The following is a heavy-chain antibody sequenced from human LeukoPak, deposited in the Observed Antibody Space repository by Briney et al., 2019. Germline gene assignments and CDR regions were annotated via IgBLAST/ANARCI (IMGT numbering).Heavy chain of an antibody. J-gene: IGHJ4*02. D-gene: IGHD6-13*01. V-gene: IGHV1-46*01. CDR2: INPSGGST. CDR1: GYTFTSYY. Sequence: PRASVKVSCKASGYTFTSYYMHWVRQAPGQGLEWMGIINPSGGSTSYAQKFQGRVTMTRDTSTRTVYMELSSLRSEDTAVYYCARASSSWSDPSDPENLDYWGQGTLVTVSS. CDR3: ARASSSWSDPSDPENLDY.